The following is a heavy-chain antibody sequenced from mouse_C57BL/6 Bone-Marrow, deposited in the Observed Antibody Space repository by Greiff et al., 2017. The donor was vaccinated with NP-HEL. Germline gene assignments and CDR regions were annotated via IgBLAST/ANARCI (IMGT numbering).Heavy chain of an antibody. CDR2: IDPSDSYT. Sequence: QVQLKQPGAELVRPGTSVKLSCKASGYTFTSYWMHWVKQRPGQGLEWIGVIDPSDSYTNYNQKFKGKATLTVDTSSSTAYMQLSSLTSEDSAVYYCAREEGIYYGYAWFAYWGQGTLVTVSA. J-gene: IGHJ3*01. V-gene: IGHV1-59*01. D-gene: IGHD2-2*01. CDR1: GYTFTSYW. CDR3: AREEGIYYGYAWFAY.